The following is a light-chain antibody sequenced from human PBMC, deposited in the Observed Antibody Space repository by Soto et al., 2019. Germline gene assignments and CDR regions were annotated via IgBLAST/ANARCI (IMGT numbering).Light chain of an antibody. Sequence: DIQMTQSPSTLSASVGDRVTITCRASRSISDWLAWYQQKPGKAPELLIFDASSLKSGVPSRFSGSGSGTEFTLTISRLQPDDVATYYCLQYGSHSWTFGQGTKVDIK. CDR1: RSISDW. CDR3: LQYGSHSWT. J-gene: IGKJ1*01. V-gene: IGKV1-5*01. CDR2: DAS.